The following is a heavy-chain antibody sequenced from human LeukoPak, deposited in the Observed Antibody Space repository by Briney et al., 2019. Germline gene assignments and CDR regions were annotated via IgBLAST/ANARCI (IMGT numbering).Heavy chain of an antibody. CDR1: GFTFSSYA. V-gene: IGHV3-23*01. Sequence: PGGSLRLSCAASGFTFSSYAMHWVRQAPGKGREWGSGISPSGGGTYYADSVKGRFTISRDDSKNTLSLQMNSLRVEDTALYYCAQDIAWGAFEHWGQGTLVTVSS. CDR2: ISPSGGGT. CDR3: AQDIAWGAFEH. J-gene: IGHJ4*02. D-gene: IGHD7-27*01.